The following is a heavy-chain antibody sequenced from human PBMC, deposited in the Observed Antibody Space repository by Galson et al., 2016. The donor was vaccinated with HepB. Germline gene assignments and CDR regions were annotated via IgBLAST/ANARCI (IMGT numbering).Heavy chain of an antibody. CDR1: GFAFSDYN. J-gene: IGHJ4*02. CDR3: ATDRSAGSGSIDY. V-gene: IGHV3-21*01. CDR2: ISTSGGYI. Sequence: SLRLSCAASGFAFSDYNMNWVRQAPGKGLEWVSFISTSGGYIYYADSLKGRFTISRDNAKNSLDLQMNSLRVEDTAVYYCATDRSAGSGSIDYWGQGTLVIVSS. D-gene: IGHD3-10*01.